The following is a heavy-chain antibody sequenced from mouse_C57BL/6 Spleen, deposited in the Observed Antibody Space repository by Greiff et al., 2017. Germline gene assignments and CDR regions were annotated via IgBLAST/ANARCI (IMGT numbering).Heavy chain of an antibody. CDR2: IRLKSDNYAT. CDR1: GFTFSNYW. V-gene: IGHV6-3*01. D-gene: IGHD1-1*01. Sequence: EVKLEESGGGLVQPGGSMKLSCVASGFTFSNYWMNWVRQSPETGLEWVAQIRLKSDNYATHYAESVKGRFTISRDDSKSSVYLQMNNLRAEVTGIYYCTGESYYEGDYWGQGTTLTVSS. CDR3: TGESYYEGDY. J-gene: IGHJ2*01.